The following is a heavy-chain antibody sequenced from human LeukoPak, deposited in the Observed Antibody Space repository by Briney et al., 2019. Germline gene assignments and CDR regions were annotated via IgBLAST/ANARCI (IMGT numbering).Heavy chain of an antibody. CDR3: ARGVPVPDY. D-gene: IGHD3-3*01. CDR2: ISSSSTYI. CDR1: GFTFSNYS. J-gene: IGHJ4*02. V-gene: IGHV3-21*01. Sequence: GGSLRLSCAASGFTFSNYSMNWVRQAPGKGLEGVSSISSSSTYIYYADSVKGRFTISRDNAKNSLYLQMNSLRGEDTAVYFCARGVPVPDYWGQGTLVTVSS.